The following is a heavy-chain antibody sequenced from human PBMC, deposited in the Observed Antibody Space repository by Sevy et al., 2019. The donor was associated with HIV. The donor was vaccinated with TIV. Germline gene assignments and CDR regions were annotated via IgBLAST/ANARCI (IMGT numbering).Heavy chain of an antibody. CDR1: GGSISSYY. J-gene: IGHJ5*02. Sequence: SETLSLTCTVSGGSISSYYWSWIRQPPGKGLEWIGYIYYSGSTNYNPSLKSRVTISVDTSKNQFSLKLGSVTAADTAVYYCARGVPCYDFGSGYYSGIGWFDPWGQGTLVTVSS. CDR3: ARGVPCYDFGSGYYSGIGWFDP. D-gene: IGHD3-3*01. V-gene: IGHV4-59*01. CDR2: IYYSGST.